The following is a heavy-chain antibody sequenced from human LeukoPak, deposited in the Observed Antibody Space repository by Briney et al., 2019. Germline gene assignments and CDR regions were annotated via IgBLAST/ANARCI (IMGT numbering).Heavy chain of an antibody. CDR1: GFTFSSYA. CDR3: ARESRAAASTLDY. CDR2: ISYDGSNK. J-gene: IGHJ4*02. V-gene: IGHV3-30*04. Sequence: GRSLRLSCAASGFTFSSYAMHWVRQAPGKGLEWVAVISYDGSNKYYADSVKGRFTISRDNSKNTLYLQMNSLRAEDTAVYYCARESRAAASTLDYWGQGTLVTASS. D-gene: IGHD6-13*01.